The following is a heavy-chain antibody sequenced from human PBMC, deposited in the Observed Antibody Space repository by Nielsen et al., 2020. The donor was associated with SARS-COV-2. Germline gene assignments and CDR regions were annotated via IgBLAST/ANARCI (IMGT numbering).Heavy chain of an antibody. CDR1: GFDFSHHG. CDR3: ARVDCMSPSCHFFGYTGWFDP. CDR2: VSGSGGDT. V-gene: IGHV3-23*01. D-gene: IGHD2-2*01. Sequence: GGSLRLSCAASGFDFSHHGIHWVRQAPGKGLEWVSAVSGSGGDTYYADSVKGRFTISRDNSKNMLYLQMNSLRAEDTAVYYCARVDCMSPSCHFFGYTGWFDPWGQGTLVTVSS. J-gene: IGHJ5*02.